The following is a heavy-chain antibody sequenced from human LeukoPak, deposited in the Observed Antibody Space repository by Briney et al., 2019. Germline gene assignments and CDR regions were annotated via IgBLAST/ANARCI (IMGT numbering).Heavy chain of an antibody. V-gene: IGHV4-31*03. CDR3: ARGRITRPHFDY. D-gene: IGHD2-2*01. CDR2: IYYSGST. Sequence: PSETLSLTCTVSGGSISSGGYYWSWIRQHPGKGLEWIGYIYYSGSTYYNPSLKSRVTISVDTSKNQFSLKLSSVTAADTAVYYCARGRITRPHFDYWGQGTPVTVSS. CDR1: GGSISSGGYY. J-gene: IGHJ4*02.